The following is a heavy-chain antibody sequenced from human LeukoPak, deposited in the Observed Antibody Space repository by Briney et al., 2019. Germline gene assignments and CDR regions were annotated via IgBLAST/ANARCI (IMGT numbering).Heavy chain of an antibody. CDR2: IKQDGSEK. D-gene: IGHD6-13*01. Sequence: GGSLRLSCAASGFTFSSYWMSWVRQAPGKGLEWVANIKQDGSEKYYVDSVKGRFTISRDNAKNSLYLQMNSLRAEDMAVYYCARVRRIAAAGEGLSWGQGTLVTVSS. V-gene: IGHV3-7*03. J-gene: IGHJ5*02. CDR3: ARVRRIAAAGEGLS. CDR1: GFTFSSYW.